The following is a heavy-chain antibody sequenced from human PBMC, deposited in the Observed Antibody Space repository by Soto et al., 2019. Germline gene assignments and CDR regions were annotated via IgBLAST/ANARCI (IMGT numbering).Heavy chain of an antibody. J-gene: IGHJ4*02. Sequence: GASVKVSCKASGYTFPMYYMHWVRQAPGQGLEWMGMINPSAGSTSYAQKFQGRVTMTRDTSTSTVYMELSSLRSEDTAVYYCARGVPGGYCDYWGQGTLGTVS. CDR3: ARGVPGGYCDY. V-gene: IGHV1-46*01. CDR1: GYTFPMYY. CDR2: INPSAGST. D-gene: IGHD2-2*03.